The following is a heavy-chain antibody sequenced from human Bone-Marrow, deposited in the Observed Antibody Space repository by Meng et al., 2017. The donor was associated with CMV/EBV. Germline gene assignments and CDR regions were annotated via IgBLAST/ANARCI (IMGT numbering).Heavy chain of an antibody. Sequence: SVKVSCKASGGTFSSYAISWVRQAPGQGLEWMGGIIPIFGTANYAQKFQGRVTITTDESTSTAYMELRSLRSDDTAVYYCARDRVGDYGSGSYYKRGDYWGQGTLVTVSS. V-gene: IGHV1-69*05. CDR3: ARDRVGDYGSGSYYKRGDY. CDR2: IIPIFGTA. CDR1: GGTFSSYA. J-gene: IGHJ4*02. D-gene: IGHD3-10*01.